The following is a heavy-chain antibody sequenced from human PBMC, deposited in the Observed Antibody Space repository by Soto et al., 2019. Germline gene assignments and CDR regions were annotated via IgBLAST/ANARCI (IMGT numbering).Heavy chain of an antibody. CDR1: GVTFKDYG. CDR3: ARDGWGSNWYFDL. Sequence: PGGSLRLSCVAPGVTFKDYGMHWVRQAPGKGLEWVAAISYDGKQTYYADSVKGRFTISKDKSKRTLFLQMNSLRVDDTAVYYCARDGWGSNWYFDLWGRGTLVTVSS. D-gene: IGHD3-16*01. J-gene: IGHJ2*01. CDR2: ISYDGKQT. V-gene: IGHV3-30*03.